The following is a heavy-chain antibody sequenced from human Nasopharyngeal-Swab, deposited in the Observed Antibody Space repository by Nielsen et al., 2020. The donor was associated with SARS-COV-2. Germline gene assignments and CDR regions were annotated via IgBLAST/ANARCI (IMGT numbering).Heavy chain of an antibody. V-gene: IGHV1-46*01. D-gene: IGHD2-21*02. CDR3: TRDQGGGDPYDS. Sequence: ASVKVSCKASGYTFTSYGISWVRQAPGQGLEWMGMIDPFSGSTSYAQRFQGRITVTRDTSTSTVFMEVRSQTSEDTAVYYCTRDQGGGDPYDSWGQGTLVTVSS. J-gene: IGHJ4*02. CDR1: GYTFTSYG. CDR2: IDPFSGST.